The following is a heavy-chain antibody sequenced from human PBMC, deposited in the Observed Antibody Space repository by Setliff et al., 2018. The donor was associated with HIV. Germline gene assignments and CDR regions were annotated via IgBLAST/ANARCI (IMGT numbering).Heavy chain of an antibody. V-gene: IGHV1-3*01. CDR3: ARDDADTAMVIAIPNWFDP. CDR1: GYTFTSYA. CDR2: INAGNGNT. J-gene: IGHJ5*02. D-gene: IGHD5-18*01. Sequence: ASVKVSCKASGYTFTSYAMHWVRQAPGQRLEWMGWINAGNGNTKYSQKFQGRLTITRDTSASTAYMELRSLRSDDTAVYYCARDDADTAMVIAIPNWFDPWGQGTLVTVSS.